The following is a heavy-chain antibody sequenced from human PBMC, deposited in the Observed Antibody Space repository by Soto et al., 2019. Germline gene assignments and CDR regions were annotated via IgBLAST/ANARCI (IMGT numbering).Heavy chain of an antibody. CDR3: TIAAAGYYFDY. D-gene: IGHD6-13*01. CDR1: GGTFSSYT. Sequence: ASVKVSCKASGGTFSSYTISWVRQAPGQGLEWMGRIIPILGIANYAQKFQGRVTITADKSTSTAYMELSSLRSEDTAVYYCTIAAAGYYFDYWGQGTLVTVSS. V-gene: IGHV1-69*02. CDR2: IIPILGIA. J-gene: IGHJ4*02.